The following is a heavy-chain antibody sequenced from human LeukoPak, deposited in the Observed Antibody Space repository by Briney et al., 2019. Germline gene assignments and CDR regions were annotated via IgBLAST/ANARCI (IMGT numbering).Heavy chain of an antibody. CDR1: GGSISSGGYY. D-gene: IGHD3-3*01. CDR3: ARGLNASDHGVVSSDY. J-gene: IGHJ4*02. CDR2: IYYSGST. Sequence: SETLSLTCTVSGGSISSGGYYWSWIRQHPGKGLEWIGYIYYSGSTYYNPSLKSRVTISVDTSKNQFSLKLSSVTAADTAVYYCARGLNASDHGVVSSDYWGQGTLVTVSS. V-gene: IGHV4-31*03.